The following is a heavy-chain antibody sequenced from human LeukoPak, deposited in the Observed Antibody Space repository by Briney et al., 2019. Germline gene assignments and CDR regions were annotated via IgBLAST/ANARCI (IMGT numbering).Heavy chain of an antibody. CDR3: ARERTMIMNDY. J-gene: IGHJ4*02. V-gene: IGHV3-21*01. D-gene: IGHD3-16*01. CDR2: ISSSSSYI. Sequence: GGYLRLSCAASGFTFSSYSMNWVRQAPGKGLEWVSSISSSSSYIYYADSVKGRFTISRDNAKNSLYLQMNSLRAEDTAVYYCARERTMIMNDYWGQGTLVTVSS. CDR1: GFTFSSYS.